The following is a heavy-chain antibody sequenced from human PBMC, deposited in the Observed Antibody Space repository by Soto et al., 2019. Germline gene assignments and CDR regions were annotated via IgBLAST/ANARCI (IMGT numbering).Heavy chain of an antibody. D-gene: IGHD3-10*01. CDR3: AHSVDLRFGVYFDY. Sequence: QITLEESGPTVLKPTQNLTLTCSFSGFSLTTRGVSVGWLRQPPGKALECLALVFGNDDRRYSPALKGRLSITNDTSENQFVLSMTDVDPVDTATFYCAHSVDLRFGVYFDYWGQGVLVTVSS. J-gene: IGHJ4*02. V-gene: IGHV2-5*01. CDR1: GFSLTTRGVS. CDR2: VFGNDDR.